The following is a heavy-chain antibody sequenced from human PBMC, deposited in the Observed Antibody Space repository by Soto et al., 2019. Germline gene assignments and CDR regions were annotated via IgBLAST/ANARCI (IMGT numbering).Heavy chain of an antibody. CDR2: IDPSDSYT. CDR1: GYSFTIYC. J-gene: IGHJ6*02. Sequence: PGESLKISCKGSGYSFTIYCISWVLQMPGKGLEWMGRIDPSDSYTNYSPSFQGHVTISADKSISTAYLQWSSLKASDTAMYYCARCPLITGTTFFGMDVWGQGTTVTVSS. D-gene: IGHD1-7*01. CDR3: ARCPLITGTTFFGMDV. V-gene: IGHV5-10-1*01.